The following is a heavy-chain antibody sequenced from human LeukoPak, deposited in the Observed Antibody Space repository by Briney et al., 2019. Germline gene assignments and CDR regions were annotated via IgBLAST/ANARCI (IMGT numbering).Heavy chain of an antibody. V-gene: IGHV4-34*01. J-gene: IGHJ6*04. CDR2: INHSGST. CDR3: ARGLTYYYGSGSLQYYYYYGMDV. Sequence: SETLSLTCAVYGGSFSGYHWSWIRQPPGKGLEWIGEINHSGSTNYNPSLKSRVTISVDTSKNQFSLKLSSVTAADTAVYYCARGLTYYYGSGSLQYYYYYGMDVWGKGTTVTVSS. D-gene: IGHD3-10*01. CDR1: GGSFSGYH.